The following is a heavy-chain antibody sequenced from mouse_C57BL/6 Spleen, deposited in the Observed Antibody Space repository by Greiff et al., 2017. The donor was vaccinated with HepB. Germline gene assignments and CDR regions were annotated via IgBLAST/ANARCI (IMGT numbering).Heavy chain of an antibody. CDR1: GYTFTSYW. J-gene: IGHJ3*01. D-gene: IGHD2-4*01. CDR2: IYPGNSDT. Sequence: VQLQQSGTVLARPGASVKMSCKTSGYTFTSYWMHWVKQRPGQGLEWIGAIYPGNSDTSYNQKFKGKAKLTAVTSASTAYMELSSLTNEDSAVYDCTGFDYDEGFAYWGQGTLVTVSA. CDR3: TGFDYDEGFAY. V-gene: IGHV1-5*01.